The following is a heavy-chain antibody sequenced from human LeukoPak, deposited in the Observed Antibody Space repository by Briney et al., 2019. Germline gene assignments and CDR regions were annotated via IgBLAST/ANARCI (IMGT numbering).Heavy chain of an antibody. CDR2: IRSKTYGGTT. D-gene: IGHD2-2*01. CDR3: TRVLGCSSTSCYPYYFDY. Sequence: PGRSLRLSCTASGFTFGDYAMSWVRQAPGKGLEWVGFIRSKTYGGTTEYAASVKGRFTISRDDSKSIAYLQMNSLKTEDTAVYYCTRVLGCSSTSCYPYYFDYWGQGTLVTVSS. CDR1: GFTFGDYA. J-gene: IGHJ4*02. V-gene: IGHV3-49*04.